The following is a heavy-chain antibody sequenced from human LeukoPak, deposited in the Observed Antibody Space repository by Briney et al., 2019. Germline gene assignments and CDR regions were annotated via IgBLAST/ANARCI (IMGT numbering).Heavy chain of an antibody. J-gene: IGHJ5*02. Sequence: SETLSLTCTVSGGSISSYYLSWIRQPPGKGLEWIGYIYYSGSTNYNPSLKSRVTISVDTSKNQFSLKLSSVTAADTAVYYCARAIAAAGWFDPWGQGTLVTVSS. D-gene: IGHD6-13*01. CDR1: GGSISSYY. V-gene: IGHV4-59*01. CDR2: IYYSGST. CDR3: ARAIAAAGWFDP.